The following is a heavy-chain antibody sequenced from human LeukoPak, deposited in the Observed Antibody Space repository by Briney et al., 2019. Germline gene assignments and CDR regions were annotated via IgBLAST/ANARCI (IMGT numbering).Heavy chain of an antibody. CDR3: ASGLGVTQYFDY. CDR2: IYYSGST. Sequence: SETLSLTCTVSGGSISSGGYYWSWIRQHPGKGLEWIGYIYYSGSTYYNPSLKSRVTISVDTSKNQFSLKLSSETAADTAVYYCASGLGVTQYFDYWGQGTLVTVSS. D-gene: IGHD4-4*01. J-gene: IGHJ4*02. V-gene: IGHV4-31*03. CDR1: GGSISSGGYY.